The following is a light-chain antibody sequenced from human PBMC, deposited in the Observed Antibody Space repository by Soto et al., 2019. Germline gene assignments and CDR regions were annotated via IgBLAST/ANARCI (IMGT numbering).Light chain of an antibody. V-gene: IGKV1-5*03. J-gene: IGKJ1*01. Sequence: DIQMTQSPSTLSASVGDRVTITCRASQIINDWVAWYQQKPGRAPKFLIYKASNLESGVPSRFSGSGPGTEFTPTIRSLQPDYLATYYCQPWHGFEWTLGQGTKGEI. CDR2: KAS. CDR1: QIINDW. CDR3: QPWHGFEWT.